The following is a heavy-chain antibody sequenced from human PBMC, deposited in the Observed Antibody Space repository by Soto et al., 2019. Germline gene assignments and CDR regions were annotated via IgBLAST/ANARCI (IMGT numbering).Heavy chain of an antibody. Sequence: QVQLQESGPGLVKPSETLSLTCTVSGGSISGYYWSWIRQPPGKGLEWIWYIYYSGSTNYNPSLKSRVTISVETSKNQFSLKLRSVTAADTAVYYCARQQNLGSTSDYWGQGTLVTVSS. CDR1: GGSISGYY. J-gene: IGHJ4*02. D-gene: IGHD3-10*01. V-gene: IGHV4-59*08. CDR2: IYYSGST. CDR3: ARQQNLGSTSDY.